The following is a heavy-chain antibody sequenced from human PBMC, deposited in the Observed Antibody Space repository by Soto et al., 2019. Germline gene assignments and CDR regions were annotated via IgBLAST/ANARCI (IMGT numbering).Heavy chain of an antibody. J-gene: IGHJ5*02. CDR3: ARVVPGAAAWFGP. CDR2: ISLYSDGT. D-gene: IGHD2-2*01. V-gene: IGHV1-18*01. Sequence: GASVKVSCKTSGYTFSNYGITWVRQAPGQPLEWLGWISLYSDGTIYGQKFQGRDSMTTDTSTTTAYMELRSLRSDDTAVYYCARVVPGAAAWFGPWGQGTLVTDSS. CDR1: GYTFSNYG.